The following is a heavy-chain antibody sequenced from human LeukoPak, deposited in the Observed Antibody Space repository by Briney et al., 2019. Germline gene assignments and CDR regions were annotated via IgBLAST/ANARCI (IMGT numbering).Heavy chain of an antibody. J-gene: IGHJ6*02. CDR2: ISSNGGST. D-gene: IGHD6-19*01. Sequence: PSETLSLTCTVSLDSTTSNFWSWVRQPPGKGLEYVSTISSNGGSTYYANSVKGRFTISRDNSKNTLYLQMGSLRDEDMAVYYCARDGDIIAVADHYYFYGMDVWGQGTTVTVSS. CDR1: LDSTTSNF. V-gene: IGHV3-64*01. CDR3: ARDGDIIAVADHYYFYGMDV.